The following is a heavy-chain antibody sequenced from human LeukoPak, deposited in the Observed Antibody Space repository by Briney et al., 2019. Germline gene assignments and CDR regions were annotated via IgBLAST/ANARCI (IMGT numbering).Heavy chain of an antibody. V-gene: IGHV5-51*01. CDR1: GYNFNTYW. Sequence: GESLKISCKGSGYNFNTYWIGWVRQMPGKGLEWMGIIYPGDSNTRYSPSFQGQVTISADKSISTAYLQWSSLKASDTAMYYCARQRGEQGYFDYWGQGTLVTVSS. CDR2: IYPGDSNT. D-gene: IGHD3-10*01. J-gene: IGHJ4*02. CDR3: ARQRGEQGYFDY.